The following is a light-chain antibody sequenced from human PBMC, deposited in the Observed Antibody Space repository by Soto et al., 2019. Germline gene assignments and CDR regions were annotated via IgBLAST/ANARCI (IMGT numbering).Light chain of an antibody. CDR1: QSVSNNY. Sequence: IVLTQSPGTLSLSPGERATLSCRASQSVSNNYLAWYQQKPGQAPRLLIYGASNRATGIPDRFSGSGSGTDFTLTISGLQPEDFAVYYCQQYSSSSWTFGQGTKVDIK. J-gene: IGKJ1*01. V-gene: IGKV3-20*01. CDR3: QQYSSSSWT. CDR2: GAS.